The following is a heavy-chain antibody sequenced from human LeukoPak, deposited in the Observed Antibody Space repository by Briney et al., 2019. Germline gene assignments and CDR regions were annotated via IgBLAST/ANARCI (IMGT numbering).Heavy chain of an antibody. J-gene: IGHJ5*02. Sequence: SETLSLTCTVSGGSISSSSYYWSWIRQPAGKGLEWIGRIYTSGSTNYNPSLKSRVTMSVDTSKNQFSLKLSSVTAADTAVYYCARDHTKYSGSYYVRWFDPWGQGTLVTVSS. V-gene: IGHV4-61*02. CDR3: ARDHTKYSGSYYVRWFDP. D-gene: IGHD1-26*01. CDR2: IYTSGST. CDR1: GGSISSSSYY.